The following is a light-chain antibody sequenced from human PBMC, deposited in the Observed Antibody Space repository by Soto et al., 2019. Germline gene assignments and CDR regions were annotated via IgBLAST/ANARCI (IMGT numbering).Light chain of an antibody. CDR2: GAS. J-gene: IGKJ5*01. CDR3: QQYGSSPPIT. CDR1: QSVSSSY. Sequence: EIVLTQSPGTLSLSSGERATLSCRASQSVSSSYLAWYQQKPGQAPRLLIYGASSRATGIPDRSSGSRSGTDFTLTISRLEPEDFAVYYCQQYGSSPPITFGLGTRREIK. V-gene: IGKV3-20*01.